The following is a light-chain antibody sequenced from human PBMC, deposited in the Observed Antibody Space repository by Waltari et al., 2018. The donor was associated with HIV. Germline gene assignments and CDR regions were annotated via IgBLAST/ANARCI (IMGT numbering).Light chain of an antibody. CDR1: SSNVGQNY. CDR2: RTD. J-gene: IGLJ6*01. Sequence: QSGLRQPPSTSRPPGQRVVISCSGSSSNVGQNYDSWFQQLPGEAPRLLSYRTDRRPSGVPDRFTAAKSGTSASLVISGLRSDDEAEYFCASWDDALSSWLFGGGTKLTVL. CDR3: ASWDDALSSWL. V-gene: IGLV1-47*01.